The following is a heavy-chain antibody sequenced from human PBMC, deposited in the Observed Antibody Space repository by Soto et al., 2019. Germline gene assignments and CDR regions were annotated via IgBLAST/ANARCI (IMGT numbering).Heavy chain of an antibody. Sequence: KASETLSLTCNVSGVSISDTSYYWGWIRQPPGKGLEWIGTIYFSGTTFYNPSLKSRLTISVDTSKNQFSLRLSSVTAADTAVYYCARHGSHWGQGTLVTVSS. CDR3: ARHGSH. CDR2: IYFSGTT. J-gene: IGHJ4*02. CDR1: GVSISDTSYY. V-gene: IGHV4-39*01.